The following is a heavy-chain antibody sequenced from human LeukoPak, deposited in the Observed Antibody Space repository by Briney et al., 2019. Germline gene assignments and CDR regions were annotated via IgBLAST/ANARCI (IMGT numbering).Heavy chain of an antibody. CDR3: ARDQSYYDAGDQRFDY. Sequence: ASVKVSCKTSGYTFTGYFIHWVRQAPGLGLEWMGWFNPNTGGTNYAQMFQGRVTMTRDTSISTAYMELSSLISDDTAVYYCARDQSYYDAGDQRFDYWGQGTLVTVSS. D-gene: IGHD3-22*01. CDR2: FNPNTGGT. CDR1: GYTFTGYF. V-gene: IGHV1-2*02. J-gene: IGHJ4*02.